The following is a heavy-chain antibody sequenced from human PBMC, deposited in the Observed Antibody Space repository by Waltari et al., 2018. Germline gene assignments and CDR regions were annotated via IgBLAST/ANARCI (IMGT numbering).Heavy chain of an antibody. CDR3: ARDFGYSSAD. Sequence: QVRLQESAPGLVKSSQTLSLTCTVSGGSLSTAIYYWSWSRQSPGKGLEWIGDIYYNGNTNYNPSLKSRITISVDTSKNQFSLKLTSVTAADTAVYYCARDFGYSSADWGQGILVTVSS. V-gene: IGHV4-30-4*01. CDR2: IYYNGNT. CDR1: GGSLSTAIYY. J-gene: IGHJ4*02. D-gene: IGHD2-15*01.